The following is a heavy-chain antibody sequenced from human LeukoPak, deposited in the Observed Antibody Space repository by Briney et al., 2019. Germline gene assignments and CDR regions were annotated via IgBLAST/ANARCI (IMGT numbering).Heavy chain of an antibody. D-gene: IGHD1-14*01. CDR2: VNASIGNT. Sequence: ASVKVSCKASGYTFTSYAMRWVRQAPGQRLEWMGGVNASIGNTKYSQKFQGRVTITRATSASTAYMEPSSLRSEDTAVYYSTIPFGHSAPGCPPRWPYAGWGQGTLVTVAS. J-gene: IGHJ4*02. CDR3: TIPFGHSAPGCPPRWPYAG. CDR1: GYTFTSYA. V-gene: IGHV1-3*01.